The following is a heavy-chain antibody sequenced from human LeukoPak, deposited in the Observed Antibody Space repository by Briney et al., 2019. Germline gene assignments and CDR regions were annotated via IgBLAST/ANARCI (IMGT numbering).Heavy chain of an antibody. D-gene: IGHD6-13*01. CDR3: AGIAAAGTIQESSFFDY. Sequence: PSETLSLTCTVSGGSISSGGYYWSWIRQHPGKGLEWIGYIYYSGSTYYNPSLKSRVTISVDTSKNQFSLKLSSVTAADTAVYYCAGIAAAGTIQESSFFDYWGQGTLVTVSS. CDR1: GGSISSGGYY. J-gene: IGHJ4*02. CDR2: IYYSGST. V-gene: IGHV4-31*03.